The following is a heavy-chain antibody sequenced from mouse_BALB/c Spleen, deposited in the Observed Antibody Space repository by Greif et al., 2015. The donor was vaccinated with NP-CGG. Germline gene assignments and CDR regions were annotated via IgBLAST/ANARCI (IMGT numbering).Heavy chain of an antibody. Sequence: EVQLVESGGGLVKPGGSLKLSCAASGFAFSSYDMSWVRQTPEKRLEWVAYISSGGGSTYYPDTVKGRFTISRDNAKNTLYLQMSSLKSEDTAMYYCAGHALYGSSYGFAYWGQGTLVTVSA. CDR3: AGHALYGSSYGFAY. D-gene: IGHD1-1*01. CDR2: ISSGGGST. CDR1: GFAFSSYD. J-gene: IGHJ3*01. V-gene: IGHV5-12-1*01.